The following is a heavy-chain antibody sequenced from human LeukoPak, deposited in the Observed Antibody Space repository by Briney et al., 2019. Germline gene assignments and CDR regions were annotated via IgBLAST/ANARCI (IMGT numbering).Heavy chain of an antibody. CDR2: ISSFGTTI. Sequence: PGGSLRLSCAASGFIFSDYEMNWVRQAPGKGLEWVSYISSFGTTIYYADSVKGRFTISRDNAKNSLHLQMNSLRAEDTAVYYCARVFGNWGQGILVTVSS. CDR3: ARVFGN. J-gene: IGHJ4*02. V-gene: IGHV3-48*03. CDR1: GFIFSDYE. D-gene: IGHD2-21*01.